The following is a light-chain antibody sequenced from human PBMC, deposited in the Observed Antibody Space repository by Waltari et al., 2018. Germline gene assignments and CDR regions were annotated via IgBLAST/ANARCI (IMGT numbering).Light chain of an antibody. CDR3: QQYGSLPWT. J-gene: IGKJ1*01. Sequence: EIVLTQSPGTLSLSPGDRATLSCRASESVPSGYLAWYQQKPGQAPRLLIFGASTGATGVPDRFSGSESGTDFTLTISRLEPEDFAVYYCQQYGSLPWTFGQGTKVEFK. CDR2: GAS. V-gene: IGKV3-20*01. CDR1: ESVPSGY.